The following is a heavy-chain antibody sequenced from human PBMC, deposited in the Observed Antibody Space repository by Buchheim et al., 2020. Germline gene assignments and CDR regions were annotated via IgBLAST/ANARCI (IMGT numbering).Heavy chain of an antibody. J-gene: IGHJ6*02. CDR2: IHHTGTT. D-gene: IGHD2-8*02. CDR1: GGSIRDTNW. CDR3: SRDDGYCTGGACYRFYYYGMDV. V-gene: IGHV4-4*02. Sequence: QVHLQESGPGLVKPSGTLSLTCAVSGGSIRDTNWWSWVRQSPGKGLEWIGQIHHTGTTNYNPSLRSRVSIPVDESKNQFSPNLYSVTAADTAVYYCSRDDGYCTGGACYRFYYYGMDVWGQGTT.